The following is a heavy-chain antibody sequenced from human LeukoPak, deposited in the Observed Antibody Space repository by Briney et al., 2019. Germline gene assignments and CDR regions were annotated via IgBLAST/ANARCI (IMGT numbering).Heavy chain of an antibody. CDR1: GFTFSSYG. D-gene: IGHD2-15*01. J-gene: IGHJ4*02. V-gene: IGHV3-33*01. CDR2: IWFDGSIQ. Sequence: GRSLRLSRAASGFTFSSYGMHGVRHAPTKGLECGVAIWFDGSIQYYADSVKGRFPISRDNYKNTQYLQMDSLRAEDTAVYYCARAGYCSGGSCYGSDYWGQGTLVSVSS. CDR3: ARAGYCSGGSCYGSDY.